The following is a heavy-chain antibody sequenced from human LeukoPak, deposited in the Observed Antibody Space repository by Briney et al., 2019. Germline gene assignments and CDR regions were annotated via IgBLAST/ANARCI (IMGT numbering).Heavy chain of an antibody. CDR2: IYYSGST. V-gene: IGHV4-39*01. CDR1: GGSISSSSYS. Sequence: PSETLSLTCTVSGGSISSSSYSWGWIRQPPGKGLEWIGSIYYSGSTYYNPSLKSRVTISVDTSKNQFSLKLSSVTAADTAVYYCARRGSFRDRLGNHNYYYYYYMDVWGKGTTVTVSS. J-gene: IGHJ6*03. D-gene: IGHD1-14*01. CDR3: ARRGSFRDRLGNHNYYYYYYMDV.